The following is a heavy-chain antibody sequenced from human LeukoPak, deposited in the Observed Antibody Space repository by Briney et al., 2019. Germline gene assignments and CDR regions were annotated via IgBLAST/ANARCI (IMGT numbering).Heavy chain of an antibody. D-gene: IGHD5-24*01. CDR3: ARDPIEMATIAPRTLDY. CDR2: INSDGSST. J-gene: IGHJ4*02. Sequence: PGGSLRLSCAASGFTFSSYWMHWVRQAPGKGLVWVSRINSDGSSTSYADSEKGRFTISRDNAKNTLYLQMNSLRAEDTAVYYYARDPIEMATIAPRTLDYWGQGTLVTVSS. V-gene: IGHV3-74*01. CDR1: GFTFSSYW.